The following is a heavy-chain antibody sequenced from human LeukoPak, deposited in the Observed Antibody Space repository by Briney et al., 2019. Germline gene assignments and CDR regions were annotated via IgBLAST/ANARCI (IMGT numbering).Heavy chain of an antibody. CDR3: ARDANGIAAAGPWGGMDV. V-gene: IGHV1-24*01. J-gene: IGHJ6*02. CDR2: FDPEDGET. Sequence: ASVKVSCKVSGYTLTELSMHWVRQAPGKGLEWMGGFDPEDGETIYAQKFQGWVTMTRDTSISTAYMELSRLRSDDTAVYYCARDANGIAAAGPWGGMDVWGQGTTVTVSS. D-gene: IGHD6-13*01. CDR1: GYTLTELS.